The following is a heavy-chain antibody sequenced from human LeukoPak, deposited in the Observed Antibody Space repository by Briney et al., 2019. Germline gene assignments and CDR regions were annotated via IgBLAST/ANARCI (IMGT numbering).Heavy chain of an antibody. D-gene: IGHD3-22*01. CDR3: ARDKGVDYDSRDYYFDY. CDR2: ISAYNGNT. J-gene: IGHJ4*02. CDR1: GYTFTSYG. V-gene: IGHV1-18*01. Sequence: ASVKVSCTASGYTFTSYGISWVRQAPGQGLEWMGWISAYNGNTNYAQKLQGRVTMTTDTSTSTAYMELRSLRSDDTAVYYCARDKGVDYDSRDYYFDYWGQGTLVTVSS.